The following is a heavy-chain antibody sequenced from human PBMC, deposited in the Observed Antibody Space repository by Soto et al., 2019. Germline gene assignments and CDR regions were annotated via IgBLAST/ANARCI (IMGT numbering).Heavy chain of an antibody. Sequence: QVQLVESGGGMVQPGRSLGLSCAASGFTFSNYIMHWVRQAPGKGLEWVAFILHDGNNKYYADSVKGRFTISRDNSKNTLYLQMNSLRTEDTAMYYCARDDEDGSYCDLGYWGQGTLVTVSS. CDR1: GFTFSNYI. J-gene: IGHJ4*02. D-gene: IGHD3-10*01. V-gene: IGHV3-30-3*01. CDR2: ILHDGNNK. CDR3: ARDDEDGSYCDLGY.